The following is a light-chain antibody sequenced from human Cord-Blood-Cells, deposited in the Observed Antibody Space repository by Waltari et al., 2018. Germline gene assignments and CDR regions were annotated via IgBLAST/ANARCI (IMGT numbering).Light chain of an antibody. V-gene: IGLV2-23*01. CDR1: SSDVGSYTL. Sequence: QSALTQPASVSGSPGQSITISCPGTSSDVGSYTLVSWYQQHPGKAPKRMIYEGSKRPSGVSNRFSGSKSGNTASLTISGLQAEDEADYYCCSYAGSSNWVFGGGTKLTVL. J-gene: IGLJ3*02. CDR3: CSYAGSSNWV. CDR2: EGS.